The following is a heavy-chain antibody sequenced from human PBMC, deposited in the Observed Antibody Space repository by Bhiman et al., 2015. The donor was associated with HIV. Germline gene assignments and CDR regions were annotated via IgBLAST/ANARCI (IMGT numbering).Heavy chain of an antibody. D-gene: IGHD3-3*01. Sequence: QVQLMQSGAEVKKPGSSVKVSCKASRGTFSSYAISWVRQAPGQGHEWMGRIIPRFTILNYEQKFQGRVTFTADESTSTAYMELSSLRSEDTAVYYCAREKTRTYFDFSTGPPRPNYFDSWGQGTLVTVSS. J-gene: IGHJ4*02. CDR3: AREKTRTYFDFSTGPPRPNYFDS. CDR2: IIPRFTIL. CDR1: RGTFSSYA. V-gene: IGHV1-69*15.